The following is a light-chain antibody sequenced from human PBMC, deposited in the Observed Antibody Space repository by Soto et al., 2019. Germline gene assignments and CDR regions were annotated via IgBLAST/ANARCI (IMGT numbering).Light chain of an antibody. Sequence: QSVLTLPASVSGSAGQSITIYCSGTMRGVGSYNHVSWYQQHPGTAPKVIIYEVRNRPSGISYRFSGSRSGNTASLTISGLQPEDEGDYYCSAYTARSTLVFGGGTKLTVL. CDR1: MRGVGSYNH. CDR2: EVR. J-gene: IGLJ3*02. V-gene: IGLV2-14*01. CDR3: SAYTARSTLV.